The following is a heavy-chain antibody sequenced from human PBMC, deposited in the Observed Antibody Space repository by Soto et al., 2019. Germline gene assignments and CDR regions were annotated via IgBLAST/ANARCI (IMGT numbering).Heavy chain of an antibody. CDR1: GGSFSGYY. J-gene: IGHJ4*02. V-gene: IGHV4-34*01. D-gene: IGHD1-20*01. Sequence: SETLSLTCAVYGGSFSGYYWSWIRQPPGKGLEWIGEINHSGSTNYNPSLKSRVTISVDTSKNQFSLKLSSVTAADTAVYYCARGRYKLLTGGXVDYWGQRTLVTVSS. CDR3: ARGRYKLLTGGXVDY. CDR2: INHSGST.